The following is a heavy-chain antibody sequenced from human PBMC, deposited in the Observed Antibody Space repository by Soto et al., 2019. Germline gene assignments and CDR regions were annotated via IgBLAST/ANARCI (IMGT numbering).Heavy chain of an antibody. J-gene: IGHJ6*02. CDR1: GYIFVNYG. D-gene: IGHD2-15*01. CDR3: AMVVNSVPPTPQDV. CDR2: ISPYSGNT. Sequence: QVQLVQSGDEVRKPGSSVKVSCKDSGYIFVNYGIAWVRQAPGQGLEWMGWISPYSGNTHYASKVQGRLTMTTDTSTSTAYVDLGSLPADDPALYYWAMVVNSVPPTPQDVWGQGTTVTVSS. V-gene: IGHV1-18*01.